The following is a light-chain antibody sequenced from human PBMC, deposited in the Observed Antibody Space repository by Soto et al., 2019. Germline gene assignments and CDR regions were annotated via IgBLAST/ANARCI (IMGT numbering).Light chain of an antibody. CDR1: QTVRNNY. J-gene: IGKJ4*01. V-gene: IGKV3-20*01. CDR3: QQFSSYPLT. CDR2: DAS. Sequence: EFVLTQTPGTLSLSPGERATLSCRASQTVRNNYLAWYQQKPGQAHRLLIYDASSRATGIPDRFSGGGSGTDFTLSVSRLEPEDFAVYYYQQFSSYPLTFGGGTKVDI.